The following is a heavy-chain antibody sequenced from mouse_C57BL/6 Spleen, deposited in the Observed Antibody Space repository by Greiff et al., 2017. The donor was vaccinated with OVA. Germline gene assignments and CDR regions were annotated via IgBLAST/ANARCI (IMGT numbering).Heavy chain of an antibody. V-gene: IGHV1-74*01. Sequence: QVQLKQPGAELVKPGASVKVSCKASGYTFTSYWMHWVKQRPGQGLEWIGRIHPSDSDTNYNQQFKGKATLTVDESSSTAYMQLSSLTSEDSAVYYCAIRSYYYGSSYDWYFDVWGTGTTVTVSS. CDR2: IHPSDSDT. D-gene: IGHD1-1*01. CDR1: GYTFTSYW. J-gene: IGHJ1*03. CDR3: AIRSYYYGSSYDWYFDV.